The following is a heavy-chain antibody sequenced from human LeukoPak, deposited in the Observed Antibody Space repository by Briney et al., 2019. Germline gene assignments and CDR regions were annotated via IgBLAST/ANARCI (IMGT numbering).Heavy chain of an antibody. CDR2: IYYSGST. V-gene: IGHV4-39*07. CDR3: ARGTRQWLGY. J-gene: IGHJ4*02. Sequence: SETLSLTCTVSGGSISSSSYYWGWIRQPPGKGLEWIGSIYYSGSTYYNPSLKSRVTISVDRSKNQFSLKLSSVTAADTAVYYCARGTRQWLGYWGQGTLVTVSS. CDR1: GGSISSSSYY. D-gene: IGHD6-19*01.